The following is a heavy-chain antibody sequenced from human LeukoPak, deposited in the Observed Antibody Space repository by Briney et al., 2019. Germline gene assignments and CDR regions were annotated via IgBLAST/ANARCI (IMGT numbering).Heavy chain of an antibody. CDR1: GFTFSSYG. CDR3: ARSKDKSITMIVVVIPNYYFDY. J-gene: IGHJ4*02. Sequence: QPGGSLRLSCAASGFTFSSYGMHWVRQAPGKGLEWVAVISYEGSNKYYADSVKGRFTISRDNSKNTLYLQMNSLRAEDTAVYYCARSKDKSITMIVVVIPNYYFDYWGQGTLVTVSS. CDR2: ISYEGSNK. V-gene: IGHV3-30*03. D-gene: IGHD3-22*01.